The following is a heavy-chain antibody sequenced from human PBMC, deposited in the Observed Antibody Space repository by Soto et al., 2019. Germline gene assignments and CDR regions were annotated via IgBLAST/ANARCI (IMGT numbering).Heavy chain of an antibody. D-gene: IGHD6-13*01. J-gene: IGHJ4*02. V-gene: IGHV4-4*07. Sequence: PSETLSPTFTFPGGSISSFYWSWIREPAGKGLEWIGRIYSSGSNNYNPSLKSRVTMSVDTSKNQFSLRLSSVTAADTAMYYCARGSSRWDYWGQGTLVTVSS. CDR3: ARGSSRWDY. CDR1: GGSISSFY. CDR2: IYSSGSN.